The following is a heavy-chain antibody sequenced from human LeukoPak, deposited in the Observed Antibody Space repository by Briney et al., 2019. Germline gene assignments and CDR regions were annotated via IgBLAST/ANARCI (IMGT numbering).Heavy chain of an antibody. J-gene: IGHJ5*02. CDR3: AKVDKYNWNDGFGCDP. CDR1: GFTFSSYA. CDR2: ISGSGGST. D-gene: IGHD1-1*01. Sequence: GGSLRLSCAASGFTFSSYAMSWVRQAPGKGLEWVSAISGSGGSTYYADSVKGRFTISTDNSKNTLYLQMNSLRAEDTAVYDCAKVDKYNWNDGFGCDPWGQGTLVTVSS. V-gene: IGHV3-23*01.